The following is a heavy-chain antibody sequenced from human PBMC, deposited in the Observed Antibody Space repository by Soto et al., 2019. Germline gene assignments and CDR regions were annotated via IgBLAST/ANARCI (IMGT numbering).Heavy chain of an antibody. CDR2: ISTNTGAT. D-gene: IGHD1-26*01. Sequence: QVRLVQSGAEVLKPGASVKVSCKASGYTFSGHYMHWVRQAPGQGPEWMGWISTNTGATKYAQKFQGRVTLTRDTSISSVYMELTRLTSDDAAVYYCARDLMYSGGRATPSNWFDPWGQGTLVTVSS. CDR3: ARDLMYSGGRATPSNWFDP. J-gene: IGHJ5*02. V-gene: IGHV1-2*02. CDR1: GYTFSGHY.